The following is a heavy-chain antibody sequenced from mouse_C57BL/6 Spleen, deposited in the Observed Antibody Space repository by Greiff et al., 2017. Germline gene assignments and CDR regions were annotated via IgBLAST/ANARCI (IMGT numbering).Heavy chain of an antibody. CDR2: FHPYNDDT. CDR1: GYTFTTYP. V-gene: IGHV1-47*01. J-gene: IGHJ2*01. Sequence: VQRVESGAELVKPGASVKMSCKASGYTFTTYPIEWMKQNHGKSLEWIGNFHPYNDDTKYNEKFKGKATLTVEKSSSTVYLELSRLTSDDSAVYYCARGGDYDVFFDYWGQGTTLTVSS. D-gene: IGHD2-4*01. CDR3: ARGGDYDVFFDY.